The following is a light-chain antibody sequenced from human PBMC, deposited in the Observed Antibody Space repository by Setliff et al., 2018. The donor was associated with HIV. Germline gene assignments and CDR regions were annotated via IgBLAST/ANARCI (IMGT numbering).Light chain of an antibody. CDR1: NIGGKS. J-gene: IGLJ1*01. V-gene: IGLV3-21*03. Sequence: SYELTQPPSVSVAPGKTARITCGGNNIGGKSVHWYQQKPGQAPVLVVYDDNDRPSGIPERFSGSNSGNTATLTISRVEAGDEADYYCRVWDSSTDHHVFGTGTKVTVL. CDR3: RVWDSSTDHHV. CDR2: DDN.